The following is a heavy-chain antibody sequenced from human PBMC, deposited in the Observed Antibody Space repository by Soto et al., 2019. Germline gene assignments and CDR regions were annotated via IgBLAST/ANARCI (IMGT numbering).Heavy chain of an antibody. D-gene: IGHD1-26*01. CDR1: GFSLTTDRVG. Sequence: QITLKESGPTLVKPTQTLTLTCTFSGFSLTTDRVGVGWIRQPPGEALEWLAVIYWDDSKTYRPSLESRLTITKETTKNQVAITMTKMDSLDTATYYCAHAYGGRSLYWGQGTLVTVSS. CDR3: AHAYGGRSLY. J-gene: IGHJ4*02. CDR2: IYWDDSK. V-gene: IGHV2-5*02.